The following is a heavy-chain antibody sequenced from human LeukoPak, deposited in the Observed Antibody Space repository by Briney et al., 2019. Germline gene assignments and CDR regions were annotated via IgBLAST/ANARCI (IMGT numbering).Heavy chain of an antibody. Sequence: SETLSLTCTVYGGSFSGYFWSWIRQPPGKGLEWIGEINHSGSTNYNPSLKSRVTISVDTSKNQFSLKLSSVTAADTAVYYCARGLGIFGVSWFDPWGQETLVTVSS. D-gene: IGHD3-3*01. CDR2: INHSGST. J-gene: IGHJ5*02. CDR1: GGSFSGYF. V-gene: IGHV4-34*01. CDR3: ARGLGIFGVSWFDP.